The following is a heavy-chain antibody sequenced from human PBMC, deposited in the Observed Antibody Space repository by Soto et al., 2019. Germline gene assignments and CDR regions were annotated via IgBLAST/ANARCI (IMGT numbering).Heavy chain of an antibody. J-gene: IGHJ6*02. Sequence: QVQLVQSGAEVKKPGSSVKVSCKASGGTFSSYAISWVRQAPGQGLEWMGGIIPIFGTANYAQKFQGRVTITADESTSTAYMELSSLRSEDTAVYYCARGVFYYDSSGYLNYYGMDVWGQGTMVTVSS. CDR1: GGTFSSYA. CDR3: ARGVFYYDSSGYLNYYGMDV. V-gene: IGHV1-69*01. CDR2: IIPIFGTA. D-gene: IGHD3-22*01.